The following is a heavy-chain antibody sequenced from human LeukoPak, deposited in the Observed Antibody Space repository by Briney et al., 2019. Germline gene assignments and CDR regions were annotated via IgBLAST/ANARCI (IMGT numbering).Heavy chain of an antibody. CDR1: GFTFSSYT. V-gene: IGHV3-21*01. CDR2: ISRSNSFI. Sequence: PGGSLRLSCAASGFTFSSYTMNWVRQAPGKGLKWVSSISRSNSFIYYADSVKGRFTISRDDARNSLYLQMNSLRAEDTAVYYCASHYGSGSSPFDHWGQGTLVTVST. D-gene: IGHD3-10*01. J-gene: IGHJ4*02. CDR3: ASHYGSGSSPFDH.